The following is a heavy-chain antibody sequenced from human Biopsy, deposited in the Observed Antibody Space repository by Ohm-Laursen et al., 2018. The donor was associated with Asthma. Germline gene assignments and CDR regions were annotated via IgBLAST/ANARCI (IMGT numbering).Heavy chain of an antibody. J-gene: IGHJ2*01. CDR3: ARVPTTLRYFDL. Sequence: SETLSLTCTVSGGSVSSGSYYWSWIRQPPGKGLAWVSYISYSGSTDYSPSLKSRLTISMDTSKNQFSLKLSSVTAADTAVYYCARVPTTLRYFDLWGRGYLVTVSS. V-gene: IGHV4-61*01. CDR1: GGSVSSGSYY. D-gene: IGHD2-15*01. CDR2: ISYSGST.